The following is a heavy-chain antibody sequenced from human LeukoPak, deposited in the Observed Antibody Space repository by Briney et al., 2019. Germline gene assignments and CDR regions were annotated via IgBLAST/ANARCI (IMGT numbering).Heavy chain of an antibody. Sequence: PGGSLRLSCAASGFTVSSNYMSWVRQAPGKGLEWVSVIYSGGSTYYADSVKGRFTISRDNSKNTLYLQMNGLRAEDTAVYYCARENYGGLFECWGQGTLVTVSS. J-gene: IGHJ4*02. CDR1: GFTVSSNY. CDR2: IYSGGST. D-gene: IGHD4-23*01. V-gene: IGHV3-53*01. CDR3: ARENYGGLFEC.